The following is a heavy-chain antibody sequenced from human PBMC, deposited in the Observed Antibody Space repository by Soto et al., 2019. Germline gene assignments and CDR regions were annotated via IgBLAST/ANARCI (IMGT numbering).Heavy chain of an antibody. CDR2: ISWNSGSI. CDR3: AKDTAYCSSTSGYAAGPYYYYGLDV. V-gene: IGHV3-9*01. J-gene: IGHJ6*02. Sequence: SGGSLRLSCAASGLTFDDSAMHWVRQAPGKGLEWVSGISWNSGSIGYADSVKGRFTISRDNAKNSLYLQMNSLRAEDTALYYCAKDTAYCSSTSGYAAGPYYYYGLDVWGQVTTVTVSS. CDR1: GLTFDDSA. D-gene: IGHD2-2*01.